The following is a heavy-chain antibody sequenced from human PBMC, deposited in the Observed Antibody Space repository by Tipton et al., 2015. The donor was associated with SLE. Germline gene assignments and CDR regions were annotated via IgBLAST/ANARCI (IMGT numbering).Heavy chain of an antibody. CDR3: AKCPRDSGSYDY. J-gene: IGHJ4*02. V-gene: IGHV3-23*01. CDR1: GFTFSSYA. CDR2: ISGSGGST. D-gene: IGHD1-26*01. Sequence: SLRLSCAASGFTFSSYAMSWVRQAPGKGLEWVSAISGSGGSTYYADSVKGRFTISRDNSKNTLYLQMNSLRAEDTAVYYCAKCPRDSGSYDYWGQGTLVTVSS.